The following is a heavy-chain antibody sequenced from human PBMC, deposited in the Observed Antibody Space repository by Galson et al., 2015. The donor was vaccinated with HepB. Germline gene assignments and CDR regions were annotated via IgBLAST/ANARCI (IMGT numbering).Heavy chain of an antibody. V-gene: IGHV3-7*03. D-gene: IGHD2-15*01. Sequence: SLRLSCAASGFTFSSYWMSWVRQAPGKGLEWVANIKQDGSEKYYADSVKGRFTISRDNDKNSLHLQMTSLRDEDTAVYYCARVPARSFSPTSDYWDQGTLVTVSS. CDR1: GFTFSSYW. CDR2: IKQDGSEK. J-gene: IGHJ4*02. CDR3: ARVPARSFSPTSDY.